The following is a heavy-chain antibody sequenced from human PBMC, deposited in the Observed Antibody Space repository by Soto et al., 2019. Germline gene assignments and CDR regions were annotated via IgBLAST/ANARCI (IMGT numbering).Heavy chain of an antibody. Sequence: GGSLRLSCAASGFTFSNAWMSWVRQAPGKGLEWVGRIKSKTDGGTTDYAAPVNGRFTISRDDSKNALYLRMNSLKTGDTAVYYRTTGGDCDYWVAYYYYYGIDVWGQGTTVTVSS. CDR1: GFTFSNAW. CDR3: TTGGDCDYWVAYYYYYGIDV. CDR2: IKSKTDGGTT. D-gene: IGHD4-17*01. V-gene: IGHV3-15*01. J-gene: IGHJ6*02.